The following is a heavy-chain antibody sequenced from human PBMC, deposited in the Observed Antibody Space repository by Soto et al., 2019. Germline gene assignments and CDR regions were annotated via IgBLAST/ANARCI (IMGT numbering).Heavy chain of an antibody. CDR1: GGSLSGYH. D-gene: IGHD3-10*01. CDR3: ARGRGFGELFPRYMDV. CDR2: INHSGST. V-gene: IGHV4-34*01. J-gene: IGHJ6*03. Sequence: SETLSLTCAVSGGSLSGYHWTWIRQPPGKNLEWIGEINHSGSTNYNPSLKSRVTISVDTSKNQFSLKLSSVTAADTAVYYCARGRGFGELFPRYMDVWGKGTTVTVSS.